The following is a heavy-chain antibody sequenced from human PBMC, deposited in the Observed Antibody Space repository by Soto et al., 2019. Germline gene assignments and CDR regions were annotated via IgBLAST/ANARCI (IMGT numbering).Heavy chain of an antibody. D-gene: IGHD3-9*01. J-gene: IGHJ6*02. CDR1: GFTFSSYA. CDR2: ISYDGSNK. Sequence: GGSLRFSCAASGFTFSSYAMHWVRQAPGKGLEWVAVISYDGSNKYYADSVKGRFTISRDNSKNTLYLQMNSLRAEDTAVYYCARDDWTPYYYYYGMDVWGQGTTVTAP. V-gene: IGHV3-30-3*01. CDR3: ARDDWTPYYYYYGMDV.